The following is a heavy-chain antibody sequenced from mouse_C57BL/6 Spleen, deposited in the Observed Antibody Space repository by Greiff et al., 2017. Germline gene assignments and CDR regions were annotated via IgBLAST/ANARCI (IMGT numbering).Heavy chain of an antibody. CDR2: IDPETGGS. CDR3: TREGNLGTTVVGYFDV. Sequence: QVQLQQSGAELVRPGASVTLSCKASGYTFTDYEMHWVKQTPVHGLEWIGAIDPETGGSAYNQTFKGKAILTADRSSSTAYMELRSLTSEDSDVYYCTREGNLGTTVVGYFDVWGTGTTVTVSS. CDR1: GYTFTDYE. V-gene: IGHV1-15*01. J-gene: IGHJ1*03. D-gene: IGHD1-1*01.